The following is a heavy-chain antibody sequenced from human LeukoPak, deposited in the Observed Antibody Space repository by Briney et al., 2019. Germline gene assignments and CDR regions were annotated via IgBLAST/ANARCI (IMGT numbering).Heavy chain of an antibody. CDR3: ATDRDYYDSSGYYQDY. Sequence: ASVKVSCTVSGYTLTELSMHWVRQAPGKGLEWMGGFDPEDGETIYARKFQGRVTMTEDTSTDTAYMELSSLRSEDTAVYYCATDRDYYDSSGYYQDYWGQGTLVTVSS. CDR1: GYTLTELS. J-gene: IGHJ4*02. CDR2: FDPEDGET. V-gene: IGHV1-24*01. D-gene: IGHD3-22*01.